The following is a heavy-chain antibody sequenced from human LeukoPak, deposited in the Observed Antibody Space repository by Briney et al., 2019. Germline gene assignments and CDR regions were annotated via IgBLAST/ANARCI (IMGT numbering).Heavy chain of an antibody. CDR2: INSDGSTT. D-gene: IGHD6-13*01. CDR1: GFSFSNYW. V-gene: IGHV3-74*03. Sequence: GGSLRLSCAASGFSFSNYWMCWVRQAPGKGLVCVSRINSDGSTTTYADSVKGRFTISRDNAKNSLYLQMNSLRAEDTAVYYCARWGTYSSSWLGAFDIWGQGTMVTVSS. CDR3: ARWGTYSSSWLGAFDI. J-gene: IGHJ3*02.